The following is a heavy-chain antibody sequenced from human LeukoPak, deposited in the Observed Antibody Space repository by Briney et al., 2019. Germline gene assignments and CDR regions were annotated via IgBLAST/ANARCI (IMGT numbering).Heavy chain of an antibody. J-gene: IGHJ4*02. Sequence: PAGSLRLSCAASGFTVSSNYMSWVRQAPGKGLEWVSVIYSGGSTYYADSVKGRFTISRDNSKNTLYLQMNSLRAEDTAVYYCAREGSGYDSHIPFDYWGQGTLVTVSS. CDR2: IYSGGST. CDR3: AREGSGYDSHIPFDY. CDR1: GFTVSSNY. V-gene: IGHV3-53*01. D-gene: IGHD5-12*01.